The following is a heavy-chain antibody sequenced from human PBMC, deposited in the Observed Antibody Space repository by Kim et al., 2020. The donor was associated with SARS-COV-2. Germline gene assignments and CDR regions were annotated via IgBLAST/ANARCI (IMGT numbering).Heavy chain of an antibody. CDR3: ARGSRYYYGSGSP. Sequence: SETLSLTCPVYGGSFSGYYWSWIRQPPGKGLEWIGEINHSGSTNYNPSLKSRVTISVDTSKNQFSLKLSSVTAADTAVYYCARGSRYYYGSGSPWGQGTLVTVSS. CDR2: INHSGST. CDR1: GGSFSGYY. J-gene: IGHJ5*02. V-gene: IGHV4-34*01. D-gene: IGHD3-10*01.